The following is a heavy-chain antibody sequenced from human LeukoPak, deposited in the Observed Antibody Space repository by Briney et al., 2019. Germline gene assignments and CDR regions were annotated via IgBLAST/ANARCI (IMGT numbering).Heavy chain of an antibody. D-gene: IGHD3-3*01. CDR3: AKAYYDFWSGYSDY. J-gene: IGHJ4*02. CDR2: ISGGGGST. Sequence: GGSLRLSCAASGFTFSSYAMSWVRQAPGKGLEWVSAISGGGGSTYYADSVKGRFTISRDNSKNTLYLQMNSLRAEDTAVYYCAKAYYDFWSGYSDYWGQGTLVTVSS. CDR1: GFTFSSYA. V-gene: IGHV3-23*01.